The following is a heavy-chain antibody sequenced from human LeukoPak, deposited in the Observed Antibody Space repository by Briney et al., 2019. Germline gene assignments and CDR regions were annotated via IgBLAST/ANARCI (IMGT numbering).Heavy chain of an antibody. V-gene: IGHV3-23*01. CDR3: AKEIQLWLTPFDY. CDR2: ISGSGGST. Sequence: GGSLRLTCAASGFTFSNCAMSWVRQAPGKGLEWVSRISGSGGSTYYADPVKGRFTISRDTSKNTLSLQMNSLRAEDTAVYYCAKEIQLWLTPFDYWGQGTLVTVSS. D-gene: IGHD5-18*01. J-gene: IGHJ4*02. CDR1: GFTFSNCA.